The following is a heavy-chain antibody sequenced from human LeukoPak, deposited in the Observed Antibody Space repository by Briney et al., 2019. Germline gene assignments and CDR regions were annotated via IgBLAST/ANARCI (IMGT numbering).Heavy chain of an antibody. D-gene: IGHD6-6*01. CDR2: IKRKTDGGTK. CDR3: TSTLGY. Sequence: GGSLTLSCAASGFTFSNAWMTWVRQAPGKGLEWVGRIKRKTDGGTKDYAALVKGRFTISRDDSKNTLYLQMNSLRTEDTAMYYCTSTLGYWGQGTLVTVSS. J-gene: IGHJ4*02. V-gene: IGHV3-15*01. CDR1: GFTFSNAW.